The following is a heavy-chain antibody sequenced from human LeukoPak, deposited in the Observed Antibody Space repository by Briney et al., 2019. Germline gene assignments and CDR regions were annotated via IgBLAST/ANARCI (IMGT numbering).Heavy chain of an antibody. V-gene: IGHV3-23*01. Sequence: GGSLRLSCAASGFTFSNYAMSWVRQAAGKGLEWVSGITSGHSTYYADSVRGRFTISRDNSKNTVYLQMNSLRAEDTAVYYCAKDYPECTGTSCSGEAFFDYWGQGTLVTVSS. CDR3: AKDYPECTGTSCSGEAFFDY. J-gene: IGHJ4*02. CDR2: ITSGHST. D-gene: IGHD2-2*01. CDR1: GFTFSNYA.